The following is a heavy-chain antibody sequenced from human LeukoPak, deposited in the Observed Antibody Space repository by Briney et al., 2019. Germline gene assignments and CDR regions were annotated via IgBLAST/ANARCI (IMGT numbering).Heavy chain of an antibody. CDR3: ARGVVPAASFDP. J-gene: IGHJ5*02. D-gene: IGHD2-2*01. CDR2: IYHSGST. Sequence: SETLSLTCAVSGGSISSGGYSWSWLRQPPGKGLEWIGYIYHSGSTYYNPSLKSRVTISVDRSKNQFSLKLSSVTAADTAVYYCARGVVPAASFDPWGQGTLVTVSS. CDR1: GGSISSGGYS. V-gene: IGHV4-30-2*01.